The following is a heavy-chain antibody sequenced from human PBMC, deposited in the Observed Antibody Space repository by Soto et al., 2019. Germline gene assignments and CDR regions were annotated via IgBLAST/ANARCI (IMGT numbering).Heavy chain of an antibody. D-gene: IGHD3-10*01. CDR2: ISYDGSNK. V-gene: IGHV3-30*18. J-gene: IGHJ4*02. CDR3: AKGGFGVWDYFDY. CDR1: GFTFSSYG. Sequence: QVQLVESGGGVVQPGRSLRLSCAASGFTFSSYGMHWVRQAPGKGLEWVAVISYDGSNKYYADSVKGRFTISRDNSKNTLYLQMNSLRAEDTAVYYCAKGGFGVWDYFDYWGQGTLVTVSS.